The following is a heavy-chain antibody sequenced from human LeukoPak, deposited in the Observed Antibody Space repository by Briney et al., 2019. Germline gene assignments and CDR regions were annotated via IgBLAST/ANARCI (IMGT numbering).Heavy chain of an antibody. V-gene: IGHV5-10-1*01. J-gene: IGHJ4*02. CDR2: IDASDSYT. CDR3: ARAPDSDSGYDYFYY. CDR1: GSTFTNHW. D-gene: IGHD5-12*01. Sequence: PGASLLISCKGSGSTFTNHWISWGRQLPGKGVEWIGKIDASDSYTNYSPSFHRHVTISADNSISTAYLQWSSLKASDTVMYYCARAPDSDSGYDYFYYWGQGTLVTVSS.